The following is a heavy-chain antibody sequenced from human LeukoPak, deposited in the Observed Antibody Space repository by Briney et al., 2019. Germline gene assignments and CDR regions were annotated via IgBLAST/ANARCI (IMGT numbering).Heavy chain of an antibody. Sequence: RASVKVSCKSSGYTFTSYGISWVRQAPGQGLEWMGWISAYNGNTNYAQKLQGRVTMTTDTSTSTAYMELRSLRSDDTAVYYCAREGIVLIGQYGMDVWGQGTTVTVSS. CDR1: GYTFTSYG. V-gene: IGHV1-18*01. CDR3: AREGIVLIGQYGMDV. J-gene: IGHJ6*02. D-gene: IGHD2-8*01. CDR2: ISAYNGNT.